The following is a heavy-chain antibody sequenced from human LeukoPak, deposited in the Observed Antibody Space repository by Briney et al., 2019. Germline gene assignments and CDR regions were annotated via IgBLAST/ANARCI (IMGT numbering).Heavy chain of an antibody. Sequence: XXSXYMXXVRQAPGQGLEWMGIINPSGGSTSYAQKFQGRVTMTRDTSTSTVYMELSSLRSEDTAVYYCARGAYYYDSTGAFDIWGQGTMVTVSS. CDR2: INPSGGST. D-gene: IGHD3-22*01. CDR1: XXSXY. CDR3: ARGAYYYDSTGAFDI. V-gene: IGHV1-46*01. J-gene: IGHJ3*02.